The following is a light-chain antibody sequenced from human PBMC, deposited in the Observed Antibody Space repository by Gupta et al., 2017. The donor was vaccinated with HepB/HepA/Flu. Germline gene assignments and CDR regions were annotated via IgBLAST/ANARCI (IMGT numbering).Light chain of an antibody. CDR3: FQSLQNPST. CDR1: QSLLHRHGYNS. CDR2: SGS. J-gene: IGKJ1*01. V-gene: IGKV2-28*01. Sequence: DIVMTQSPLSLPVTPGEPASISCRASQSLLHRHGYNSLEWYLQKPGQSPQLLIYSGSNRSSGVPDRFSGSSSGTAFTLQIIRVDGQHVGIYYSFQSLQNPSTFGQGTMVEIK.